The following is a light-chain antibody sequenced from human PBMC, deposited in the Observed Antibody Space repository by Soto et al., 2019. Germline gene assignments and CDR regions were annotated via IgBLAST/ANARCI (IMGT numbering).Light chain of an antibody. Sequence: EIVLKQSPDTLSLSPGERATLSCRASQSVKNNYLAWYQQKPGQAPRFLIYDASSRATGIPDRFGGSGSGTDFTLTISRLEPEDFAVYYCQQYGSTPLTFGGGTKVDIK. V-gene: IGKV3-20*01. CDR1: QSVKNNY. CDR3: QQYGSTPLT. CDR2: DAS. J-gene: IGKJ4*01.